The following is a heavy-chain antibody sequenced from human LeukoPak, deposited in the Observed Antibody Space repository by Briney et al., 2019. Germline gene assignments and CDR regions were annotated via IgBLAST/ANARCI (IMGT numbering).Heavy chain of an antibody. J-gene: IGHJ5*02. V-gene: IGHV3-48*01. CDR1: GFTFSSYS. D-gene: IGHD6-13*01. CDR3: ARGLRYSSSS. CDR2: ISSSSSTI. Sequence: GGSLRLSCAASGFTFSSYSMNWVRQAPGKGLEWVSYISSSSSTIYYADSVKGRFTISRDNAKNSLYLQMNSLRAEDTAVYYCARGLRYSSSSWGQGTLVTVSS.